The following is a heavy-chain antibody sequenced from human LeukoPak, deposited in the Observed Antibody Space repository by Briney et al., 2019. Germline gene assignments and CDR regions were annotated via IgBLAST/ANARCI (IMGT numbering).Heavy chain of an antibody. D-gene: IGHD3-9*01. CDR2: IYYSGST. CDR3: ARHLNRVGYYDILTGSLGY. J-gene: IGHJ4*02. CDR1: GGSISSYY. Sequence: PSETLSLTCTVSGGSISSYYWSWIRQPPGKGLEWIGYIYYSGSTNYNPSLKSRVTISVDTSKNQFSLKLSSVTAADTAVYYCARHLNRVGYYDILTGSLGYWGQGTLVTVSS. V-gene: IGHV4-59*01.